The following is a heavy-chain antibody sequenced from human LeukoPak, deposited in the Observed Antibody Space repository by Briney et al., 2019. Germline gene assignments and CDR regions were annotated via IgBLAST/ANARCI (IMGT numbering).Heavy chain of an antibody. D-gene: IGHD5-24*01. J-gene: IGHJ4*02. CDR2: ISTNGGST. Sequence: EGSLRLSCSASGFTFSSYAMHWVRQAPGKGLEYVSAISTNGGSTYYADSVKGRFTISRDNSKNTLYLQMNSLRAEDTAVYYCAKTDGYNYPGYFDYWGQGTLVTVSS. CDR1: GFTFSSYA. V-gene: IGHV3-64*04. CDR3: AKTDGYNYPGYFDY.